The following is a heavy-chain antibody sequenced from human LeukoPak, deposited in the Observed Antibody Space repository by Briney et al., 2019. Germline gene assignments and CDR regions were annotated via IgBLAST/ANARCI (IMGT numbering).Heavy chain of an antibody. V-gene: IGHV4-34*01. Sequence: SETLSLTCAVYGGSFSGYYWSWIRQPPGKGLEWIGEINHSGSTNYNPSLKSRVTISVDTSKNQFSLKLSSVTAADTAVYYCARDLRGGDWFDPWGQGTLVTVSS. CDR2: INHSGST. D-gene: IGHD3-16*01. J-gene: IGHJ5*02. CDR3: ARDLRGGDWFDP. CDR1: GGSFSGYY.